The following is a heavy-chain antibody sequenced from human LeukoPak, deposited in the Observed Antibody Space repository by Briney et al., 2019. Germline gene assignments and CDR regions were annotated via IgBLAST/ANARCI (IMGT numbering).Heavy chain of an antibody. Sequence: ASQTLSLTCTVSGGSISSGGYYWSWIRQPPGKGLEWIGYIYYSGSTNYNPSLKSRVTISVDTPKNQFSLKLSSVTAADTAVYYCARDFPGYGDLRWGQGTLVTVSS. CDR1: GGSISSGGYY. CDR2: IYYSGST. J-gene: IGHJ4*02. CDR3: ARDFPGYGDLR. V-gene: IGHV4-61*08. D-gene: IGHD4-17*01.